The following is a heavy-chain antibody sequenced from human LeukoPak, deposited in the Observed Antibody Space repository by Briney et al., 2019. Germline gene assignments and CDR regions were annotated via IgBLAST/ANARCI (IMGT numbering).Heavy chain of an antibody. CDR2: IYSGGST. J-gene: IGHJ6*03. CDR1: GFTVSSSY. Sequence: PGGSLRLSCAVSGFTVSSSYMSWVRQAPGKGLEWVSVIYSGGSTYYADSVKGRFTISRDNSKNTLYLQMNSLRAEDTAVYYCAKGLGYCSDGVCYYYYYMDVWGKGTTVTVSS. D-gene: IGHD2-8*01. V-gene: IGHV3-53*01. CDR3: AKGLGYCSDGVCYYYYYMDV.